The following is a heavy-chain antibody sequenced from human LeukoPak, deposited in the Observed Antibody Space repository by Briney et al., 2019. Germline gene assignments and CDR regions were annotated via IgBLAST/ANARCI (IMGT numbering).Heavy chain of an antibody. D-gene: IGHD5-12*01. J-gene: IGHJ4*02. V-gene: IGHV3-11*04. CDR2: ISSSGSTI. CDR1: GFTFSNAW. Sequence: GGSLRLSCAASGFTFSNAWMSWVRQAPGKGLEWVSYISSSGSTIYYADSVKGRFTISRDNAKNSLYLQMNSLRAEDTAVYYCAREGGYAPFDYWGQGTLVTVSS. CDR3: AREGGYAPFDY.